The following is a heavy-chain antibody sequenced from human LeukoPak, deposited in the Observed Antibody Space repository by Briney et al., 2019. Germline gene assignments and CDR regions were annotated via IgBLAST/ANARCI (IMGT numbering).Heavy chain of an antibody. CDR3: ARDPPHYYGMDV. J-gene: IGHJ6*02. CDR1: GGSISSCY. CDR2: IYYIGST. V-gene: IGHV4-59*12. Sequence: SQTLSLTCTVSGGSISSCYRRCIRHPPGRGLEWSGYIYYIGSTNYNPSLKSRVTIYIATSKNHFALKLSSVTAADAAVYYCARDPPHYYGMDVWGQGTTVTVSS.